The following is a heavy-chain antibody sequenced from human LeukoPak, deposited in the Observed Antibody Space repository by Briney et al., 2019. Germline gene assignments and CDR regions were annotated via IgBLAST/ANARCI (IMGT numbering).Heavy chain of an antibody. CDR3: ARGGNRLMVYAGFNWFDP. CDR1: GFTFSSYA. Sequence: GGSLRLSCAASGFTFSSYAMSWVRQASGKGLEWVSAISGSGGNTDHADSVKGRFTISRDNSKDTVYLQMNSLRAEDTAVYYCARGGNRLMVYAGFNWFDPWGQGTLVTVSS. J-gene: IGHJ5*02. CDR2: ISGSGGNT. D-gene: IGHD2-8*01. V-gene: IGHV3-23*01.